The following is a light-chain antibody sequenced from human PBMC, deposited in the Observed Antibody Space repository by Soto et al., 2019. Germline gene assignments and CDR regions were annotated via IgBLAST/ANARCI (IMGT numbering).Light chain of an antibody. Sequence: QSALTQPPSASGSPGQSVTISCTGTSSDVGGYNYVSWYQQHPGKAPKLIIYEVTKRPSGVPDRFSGSKSGNTASLTVSGLQADDEADYYCSSYGGNNNVCVFGAGTKLTVL. CDR3: SSYGGNNNVCV. V-gene: IGLV2-8*01. CDR2: EVT. J-gene: IGLJ1*01. CDR1: SSDVGGYNY.